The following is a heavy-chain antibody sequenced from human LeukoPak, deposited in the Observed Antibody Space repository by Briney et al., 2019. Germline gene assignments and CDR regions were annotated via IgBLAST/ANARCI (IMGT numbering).Heavy chain of an antibody. D-gene: IGHD3-9*01. V-gene: IGHV4-39*07. CDR3: ASLKNYDILTGYHPVDY. CDR2: IYYGGST. Sequence: SETLSLTCTVSGGSISSSSYYWGWIRQPPGKGLEWIGSIYYGGSTYYNPSLKSRVTISVDTSKNQFSLKLSSVTAADTAVYYCASLKNYDILTGYHPVDYWGQGTLVTVSS. CDR1: GGSISSSSYY. J-gene: IGHJ4*02.